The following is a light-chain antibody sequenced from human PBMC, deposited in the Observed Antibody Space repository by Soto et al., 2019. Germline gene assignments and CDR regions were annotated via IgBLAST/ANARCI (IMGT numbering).Light chain of an antibody. Sequence: EIVLTQSPGTLSLSPGERATLSCRASQSVSSSFLAWYQQKPGQAPRLLIYGASCRATGIPDRFSGSGSGTDFTLTISRLEPEDFAVYYCQQYDSSPWTFGQGTKVEIK. V-gene: IGKV3-20*01. CDR1: QSVSSSF. CDR3: QQYDSSPWT. J-gene: IGKJ1*01. CDR2: GAS.